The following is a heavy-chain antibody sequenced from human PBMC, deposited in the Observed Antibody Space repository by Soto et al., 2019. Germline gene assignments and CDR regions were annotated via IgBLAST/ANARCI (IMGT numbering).Heavy chain of an antibody. J-gene: IGHJ4*02. CDR3: ARDAGISIAAAGSDFDY. CDR2: MSGSGSSE. V-gene: IGHV3-11*01. CDR1: GFTFSDHY. D-gene: IGHD6-13*01. Sequence: GGSLRLSCAASGFTFSDHYMAWIRQAPGKGLEIVAHMSGSGSSEDYGDSVKGRFSIFRENSKNLLFLQMFFLRAEETAVYYCARDAGISIAAAGSDFDYWGQGTLVTVSS.